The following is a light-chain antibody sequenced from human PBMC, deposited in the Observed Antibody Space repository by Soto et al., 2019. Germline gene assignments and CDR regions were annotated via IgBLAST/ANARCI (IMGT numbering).Light chain of an antibody. J-gene: IGKJ2*01. CDR2: AAS. V-gene: IGKV1-39*01. Sequence: DIQMTQSPSSLSASVGDRVTITCRASQSISSYLNWYQQKPGKAPKLLIYAASSLQSGVTSMFSGSGSGTDFTLTISSLHPEDFATYCCQQNYSTPYTVGQGTKLEIK. CDR1: QSISSY. CDR3: QQNYSTPYT.